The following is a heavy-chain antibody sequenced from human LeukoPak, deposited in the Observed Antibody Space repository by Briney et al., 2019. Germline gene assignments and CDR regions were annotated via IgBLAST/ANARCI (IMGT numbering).Heavy chain of an antibody. J-gene: IGHJ5*02. D-gene: IGHD6-13*01. CDR1: GGSFNGYW. CDR3: ARRALSAPRLAISYSSSFGFDP. Sequence: KPSETLSLTWAVYGGSFNGYWWSWIRQPPGKGLEWIGEINHSGSTNYNPSLKSRVTISVDTSKNQFSLKLSSVTAADTAVYYCARRALSAPRLAISYSSSFGFDPWGQGTLVTVSS. V-gene: IGHV4-34*01. CDR2: INHSGST.